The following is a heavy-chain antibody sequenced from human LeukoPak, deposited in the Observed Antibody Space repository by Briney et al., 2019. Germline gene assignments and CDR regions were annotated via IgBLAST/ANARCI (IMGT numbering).Heavy chain of an antibody. CDR3: ATGGPMYYYGSGSYRSPDAFDI. CDR2: INPCGGST. V-gene: IGHV1-46*01. Sequence: ASVKVSCKASGYTFTSYYMHWVRQAPGQGLEWMGIINPCGGSTSYAQKFQGRVTMTRDMSTSTVYMELSSLRSEDTAVYYCATGGPMYYYGSGSYRSPDAFDIWGQGTMVTVSS. J-gene: IGHJ3*02. CDR1: GYTFTSYY. D-gene: IGHD3-10*01.